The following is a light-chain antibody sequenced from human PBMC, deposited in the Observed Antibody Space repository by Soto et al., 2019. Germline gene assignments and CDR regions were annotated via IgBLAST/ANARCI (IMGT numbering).Light chain of an antibody. V-gene: IGLV2-14*01. Sequence: SALTQPASVSGSPGQSITISCTGTSSDVGGYNYVSWYQQHPGKAPKLLIYEVSDRPSGVSNRFSGSKSGNTASLTISGLLTEDEADYYCSSYTNNNALVFGGGTQPTV. CDR1: SSDVGGYNY. CDR3: SSYTNNNALV. J-gene: IGLJ3*02. CDR2: EVS.